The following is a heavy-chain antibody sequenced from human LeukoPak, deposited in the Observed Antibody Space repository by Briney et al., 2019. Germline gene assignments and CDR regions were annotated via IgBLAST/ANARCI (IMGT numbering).Heavy chain of an antibody. J-gene: IGHJ4*02. D-gene: IGHD3-3*01. CDR3: ARGGSYDFWSGYRGTPLFDY. CDR2: MNPNSGNT. V-gene: IGHV1-8*01. Sequence: ASVKVSCEASGYTFTSYDINWVRQATGQGLEWMGWMNPNSGNTGYAQKFQGRVTMTRNTSISTAYMELSSLRSEDTVVYYCARGGSYDFWSGYRGTPLFDYWGQGTLVTVSS. CDR1: GYTFTSYD.